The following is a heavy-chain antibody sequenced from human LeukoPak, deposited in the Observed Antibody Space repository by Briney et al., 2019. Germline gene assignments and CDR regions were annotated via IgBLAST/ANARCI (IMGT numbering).Heavy chain of an antibody. J-gene: IGHJ3*02. Sequence: ASVKVSCKASGYTFTSYYMHWVRQAPGQGLEWMGWINPNSGGTNYAQKFQGRVTMTRDTSISTAYMELSRLRSDDTAVYYCARGYYDFWSGYHDAFDIWGQGTMVTVSS. V-gene: IGHV1-2*02. D-gene: IGHD3-3*01. CDR3: ARGYYDFWSGYHDAFDI. CDR1: GYTFTSYY. CDR2: INPNSGGT.